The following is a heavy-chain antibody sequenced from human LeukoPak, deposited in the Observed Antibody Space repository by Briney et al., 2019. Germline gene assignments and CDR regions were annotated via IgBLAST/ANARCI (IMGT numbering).Heavy chain of an antibody. CDR2: ISTTCTI. J-gene: IGHJ4*02. Sequence: GGSLRLSCAASGFTFSRFNMNWLRQAPGKGLEWLSYISTTCTIYYAESVKGRFSISRDNAKNSLYLQMNSLRPEDTAVYYCARDSLVFGVVTTFDYWGQGTLVTVSS. V-gene: IGHV3-48*01. D-gene: IGHD3-3*01. CDR3: ARDSLVFGVVTTFDY. CDR1: GFTFSRFN.